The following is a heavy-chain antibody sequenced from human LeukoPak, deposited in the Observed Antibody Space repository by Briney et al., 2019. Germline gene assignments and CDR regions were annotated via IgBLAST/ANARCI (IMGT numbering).Heavy chain of an antibody. V-gene: IGHV1-2*02. CDR3: ARVTRVSSITMIVVERAPFDY. CDR1: GYTFTGYY. J-gene: IGHJ4*02. Sequence: ASVKVSCKAAGYTFTGYYMHWVRQGPGQGLEWMGWINPNSGGTNYAQKFQGRVTMTRDTSISTAYMELSRLRSDDTAVYYCARVTRVSSITMIVVERAPFDYWGQGTLVTVSS. CDR2: INPNSGGT. D-gene: IGHD3-22*01.